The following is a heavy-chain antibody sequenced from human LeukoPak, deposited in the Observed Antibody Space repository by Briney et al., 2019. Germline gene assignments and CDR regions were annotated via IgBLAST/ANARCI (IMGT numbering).Heavy chain of an antibody. CDR3: ARDQNWLIDY. CDR1: GGSITSYY. Sequence: SETLSLTCTVSGGSITSYYWNWIRQPAGERLEWIGRISTSGNTNCNPSLTSRVTMSVDTSKNQLSLRLSSVTAADTAVYYCARDQNWLIDYWGQGTLVTVSS. CDR2: ISTSGNT. V-gene: IGHV4-4*07. D-gene: IGHD1-1*01. J-gene: IGHJ4*02.